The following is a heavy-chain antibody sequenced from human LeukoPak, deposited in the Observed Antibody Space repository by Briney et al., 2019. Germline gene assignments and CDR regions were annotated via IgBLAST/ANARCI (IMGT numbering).Heavy chain of an antibody. D-gene: IGHD3-10*01. CDR1: GGSFTSYY. CDR2: ISHTGHT. V-gene: IGHV4-34*01. CDR3: ARLIWFGELSGYGMDV. Sequence: SETLSLTCAVYGGSFTSYYWSWIRQPPGKGLEWIGEISHTGHTNYNPSLKSRVTISVDTSKNQFSLKLSSVTAADTAVYYCARLIWFGELSGYGMDVWGQGTTVTVSS. J-gene: IGHJ6*02.